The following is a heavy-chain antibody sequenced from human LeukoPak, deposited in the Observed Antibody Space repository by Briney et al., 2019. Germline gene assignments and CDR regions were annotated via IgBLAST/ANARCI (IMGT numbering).Heavy chain of an antibody. Sequence: GGSLRLSCAASGFTFSSYAMSWVRQAPGKGLEWVSAISGSGGSTYYAASVKGRFTISRDNSKNTLYLQMNSLRAEDTAVYYCAKDRYNCSSTSCYTNYFDYWGQGTLVTVSS. D-gene: IGHD2-2*02. V-gene: IGHV3-23*01. J-gene: IGHJ4*02. CDR1: GFTFSSYA. CDR3: AKDRYNCSSTSCYTNYFDY. CDR2: ISGSGGST.